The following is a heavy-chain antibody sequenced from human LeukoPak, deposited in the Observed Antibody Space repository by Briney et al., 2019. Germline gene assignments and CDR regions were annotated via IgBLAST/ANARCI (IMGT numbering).Heavy chain of an antibody. Sequence: SETLSLTCTVSGGSISSYSWSWIRQPPGKGLEWIGYIYSSGRTNHNPSLKSRVTISVSTSRNQFSLKLSSVTAADTAVYYCVRDVPSGRFDFWGQGTLVTVSS. V-gene: IGHV4-4*08. D-gene: IGHD3-10*01. CDR1: GGSISSYS. CDR2: IYSSGRT. J-gene: IGHJ4*02. CDR3: VRDVPSGRFDF.